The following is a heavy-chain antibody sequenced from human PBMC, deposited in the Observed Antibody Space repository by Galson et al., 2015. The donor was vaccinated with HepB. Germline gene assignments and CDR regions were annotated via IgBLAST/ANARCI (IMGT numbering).Heavy chain of an antibody. J-gene: IGHJ6*03. Sequence: SLRLSCAASGFIFSRSWMTWVRQAPGKGLEWVANIKQDGSGKYYVHSVKGRFTISRDNAKNSLYLQMNSLRAEDTAVYYCARDKDSGYDSGYYYYYYMDVWGKGTTVTVSS. CDR3: ARDKDSGYDSGYYYYYYMDV. CDR1: GFIFSRSW. D-gene: IGHD5-12*01. CDR2: IKQDGSGK. V-gene: IGHV3-7*01.